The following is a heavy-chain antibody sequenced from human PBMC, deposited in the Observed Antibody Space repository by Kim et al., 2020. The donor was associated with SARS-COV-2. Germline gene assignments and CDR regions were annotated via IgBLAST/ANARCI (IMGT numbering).Heavy chain of an antibody. Sequence: GGSLRLSCAASGFTFSSYGMHWVRQAPGKGLEWVAVIWYDGSNKYYADSVKGRFTISRDNSKNTLYLQMNSLRAEDTAVYYCAKDQHYYDSSGYLDDAFDIWGQGTMVTVSS. CDR2: IWYDGSNK. CDR1: GFTFSSYG. V-gene: IGHV3-33*06. CDR3: AKDQHYYDSSGYLDDAFDI. D-gene: IGHD3-22*01. J-gene: IGHJ3*02.